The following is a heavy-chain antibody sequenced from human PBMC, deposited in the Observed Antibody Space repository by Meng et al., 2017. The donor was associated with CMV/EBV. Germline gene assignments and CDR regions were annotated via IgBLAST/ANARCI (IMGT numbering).Heavy chain of an antibody. D-gene: IGHD6-6*01. CDR3: ARAPPWYGSSSEESSWFDP. Sequence: GGSLRLSCAASGFTFSSYSMNWVRQAPGKGLEWVSCITSDSSTIYYADSVKGRFTISRDNAKNSLYLQMNSLRADDTAVYFCARAPPWYGSSSEESSWFDPWGQGTLVTVSS. CDR2: ITSDSSTI. CDR1: GFTFSSYS. J-gene: IGHJ5*02. V-gene: IGHV3-48*04.